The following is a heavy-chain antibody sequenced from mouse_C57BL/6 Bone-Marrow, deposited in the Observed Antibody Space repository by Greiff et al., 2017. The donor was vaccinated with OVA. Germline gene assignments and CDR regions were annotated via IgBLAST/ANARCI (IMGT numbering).Heavy chain of an antibody. Sequence: QVQLQQSGAELVRPGTSVKVSCKASGYAFTNYLIEWVKQRPGQGLEWIGVVNPGSGGTNSNEKFKGKATLTADKSSSTAYMQLSSLTSEDSAVYFCARYDYDGAWFAYWGQGTLVTVSA. CDR1: GYAFTNYL. J-gene: IGHJ3*01. CDR3: ARYDYDGAWFAY. V-gene: IGHV1-54*01. CDR2: VNPGSGGT. D-gene: IGHD2-4*01.